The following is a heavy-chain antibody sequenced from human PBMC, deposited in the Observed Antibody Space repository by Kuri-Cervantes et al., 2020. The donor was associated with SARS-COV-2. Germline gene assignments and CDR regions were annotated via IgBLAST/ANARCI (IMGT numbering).Heavy chain of an antibody. Sequence: GESLKISCAASGSTFSSYAMHWVRQAPGKGLEWVAVISYDGSNKYYADSVKGRFTISRDNAKNSLYLQMSSLRAEDTAVYYCARDLRLGKSLDYWGQGTLVTVSS. CDR3: ARDLRLGKSLDY. D-gene: IGHD7-27*01. CDR2: ISYDGSNK. V-gene: IGHV3-30-3*01. J-gene: IGHJ4*02. CDR1: GSTFSSYA.